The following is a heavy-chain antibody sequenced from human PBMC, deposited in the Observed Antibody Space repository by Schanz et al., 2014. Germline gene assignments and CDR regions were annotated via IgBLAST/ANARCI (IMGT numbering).Heavy chain of an antibody. CDR2: VNHGGYT. Sequence: QVQLQQWGAGLLKPSETLSLTCAFSGGSFSGYWWTWVRQSPGKGLEWIGEVNHGGYTNYNPSLKSRVPVSVDMSKKQFSLRLSSVTAADTAAYYCATWSGTRRFHNWGQGTLVTVSS. J-gene: IGHJ4*02. D-gene: IGHD1-7*01. CDR3: ATWSGTRRFHN. CDR1: GGSFSGYW. V-gene: IGHV4-34*01.